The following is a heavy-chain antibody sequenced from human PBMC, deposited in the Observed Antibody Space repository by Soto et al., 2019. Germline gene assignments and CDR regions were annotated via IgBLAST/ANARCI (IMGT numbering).Heavy chain of an antibody. Sequence: GGSLRLSCEASGFDFSSYAMHWVRQAPGKGLEWVGVISYDGNYIYYADSVKGRFTISRDNSKNTLYVQVNSLRPEETAVYYCAKGILSATIGPYAMDVWGQGNKVTVSS. D-gene: IGHD3-16*01. CDR2: ISYDGNYI. J-gene: IGHJ6*02. CDR3: AKGILSATIGPYAMDV. V-gene: IGHV3-30*18. CDR1: GFDFSSYA.